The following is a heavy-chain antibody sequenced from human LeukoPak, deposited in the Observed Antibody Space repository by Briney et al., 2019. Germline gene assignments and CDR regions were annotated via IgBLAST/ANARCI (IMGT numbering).Heavy chain of an antibody. Sequence: PSETLSLTCTVSGGSISSYYWSWIRQPPGKGLEWIGYIYYSGSTNYNPSLKSRVTISVDTSKNQFSLKLSSVTAADTAVYYCARAGDSSSWYWYFDLWGRGTLVTVSS. V-gene: IGHV4-59*01. D-gene: IGHD6-13*01. CDR3: ARAGDSSSWYWYFDL. CDR2: IYYSGST. J-gene: IGHJ2*01. CDR1: GGSISSYY.